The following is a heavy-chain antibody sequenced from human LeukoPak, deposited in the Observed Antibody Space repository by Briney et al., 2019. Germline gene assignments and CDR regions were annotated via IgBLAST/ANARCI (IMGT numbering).Heavy chain of an antibody. Sequence: SVKVSCKASGGTFSSYAISWVRQAPGQGLEWMGRIIPIFGTANYAQKFQGRVTITTDESTSTAYMELSSLRSEDTAVYYCASQEWELHNLVAFDIWGQGTMVTVSS. CDR1: GGTFSSYA. D-gene: IGHD1-26*01. V-gene: IGHV1-69*05. J-gene: IGHJ3*02. CDR2: IIPIFGTA. CDR3: ASQEWELHNLVAFDI.